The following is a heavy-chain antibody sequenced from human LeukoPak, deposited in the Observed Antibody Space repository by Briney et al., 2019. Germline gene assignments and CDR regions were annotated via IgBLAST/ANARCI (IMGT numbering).Heavy chain of an antibody. J-gene: IGHJ6*02. CDR3: ARDRFMYYDFWSGYGMDV. CDR1: GYTFTVYY. D-gene: IGHD3-3*01. Sequence: ASVKVSFKASGYTFTVYYMHWVRQAPGQGLEWMGRINPNSGGTNYAQKFQGRVTMTRDTSISTAYMELSRLRSDDTAVYYCARDRFMYYDFWSGYGMDVWGQGTTVTVSS. V-gene: IGHV1-2*06. CDR2: INPNSGGT.